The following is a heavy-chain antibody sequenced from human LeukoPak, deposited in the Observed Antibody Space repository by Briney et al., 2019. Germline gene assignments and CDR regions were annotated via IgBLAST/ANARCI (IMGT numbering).Heavy chain of an antibody. J-gene: IGHJ4*02. D-gene: IGHD6-13*01. V-gene: IGHV4-59*01. CDR2: IYYSGST. CDR1: VGPISSYY. CDR3: ARETRSSWSSNFDY. Sequence: KPSEPLSLTCTVSVGPISSYYWRWIRQPPGKGLEWIGYIYYSGSTNYNPSLKSRVTISVDTSKNQFSLKLSSVTAADTAVYYCARETRSSWSSNFDYWGQGTLVTVSS.